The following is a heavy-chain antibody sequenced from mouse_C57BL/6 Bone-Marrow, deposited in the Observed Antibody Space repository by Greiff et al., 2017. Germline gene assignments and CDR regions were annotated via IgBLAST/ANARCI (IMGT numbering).Heavy chain of an antibody. CDR1: GYAFSSSW. CDR2: IYPGDGDT. CDR3: ARRVTTGFDY. J-gene: IGHJ2*01. V-gene: IGHV1-82*01. Sequence: VQLQQSGPELVKPGASVKISCKASGYAFSSSWMNWVKQRPGKGLEWIGRIYPGDGDTNYNGKFKGKATLTADKSSSPAYMQLSSLTSEDSAVYFCARRVTTGFDYWGQGTTLTVSS. D-gene: IGHD2-2*01.